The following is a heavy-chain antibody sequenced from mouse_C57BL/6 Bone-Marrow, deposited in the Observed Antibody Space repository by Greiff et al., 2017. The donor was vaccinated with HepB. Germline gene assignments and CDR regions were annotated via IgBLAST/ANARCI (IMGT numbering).Heavy chain of an antibody. CDR3: AREAIYPFAY. CDR1: GYTFTSYG. D-gene: IGHD2-1*01. Sequence: VQVVESGAELARPGASVKLSCKASGYTFTSYGISWVKQRTGQGLEWIGEIYPRSGNTYYNEKFKGKATLTADKSSSTAYMELRSLTSEDSAVYFCAREAIYPFAYWGQGTLVTVSA. J-gene: IGHJ3*01. V-gene: IGHV1-81*01. CDR2: IYPRSGNT.